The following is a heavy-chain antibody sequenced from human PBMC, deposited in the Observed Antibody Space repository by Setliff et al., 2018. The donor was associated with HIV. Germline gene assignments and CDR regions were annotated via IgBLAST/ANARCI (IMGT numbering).Heavy chain of an antibody. D-gene: IGHD3-9*01. Sequence: SETLSLTCNLSGDSIRSQFWTWIRQTPGKGLEWIGYIYSGGITKYNPSLKSRVTISVDTSKNQFSLKLSSVTAADTAVYYCARRGAYYDILTGYRSHYFDYWGQGTLVTVSS. J-gene: IGHJ4*02. V-gene: IGHV4-59*08. CDR2: IYSGGIT. CDR3: ARRGAYYDILTGYRSHYFDY. CDR1: GDSIRSQF.